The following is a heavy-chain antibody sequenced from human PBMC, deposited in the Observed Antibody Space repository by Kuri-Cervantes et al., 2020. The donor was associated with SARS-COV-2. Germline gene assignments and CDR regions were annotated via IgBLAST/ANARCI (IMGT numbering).Heavy chain of an antibody. J-gene: IGHJ5*02. D-gene: IGHD3-22*01. CDR2: IYTSGST. CDR1: GGSISSYY. CDR3: ARRHYYDSSGPSIALNWFDP. V-gene: IGHV4-4*07. Sequence: SETLSLTCTVSGGSISSYYWSWIRQPAGKGLEWIGRIYTSGSTNYNPSLKSRVTISVDTSKNQFSLKLSSVTAADTAVYYCARRHYYDSSGPSIALNWFDPWGQGTLVTVSS.